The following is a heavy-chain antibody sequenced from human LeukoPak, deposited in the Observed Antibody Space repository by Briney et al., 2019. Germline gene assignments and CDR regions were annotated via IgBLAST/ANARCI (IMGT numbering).Heavy chain of an antibody. CDR2: INPSGGST. Sequence: ASVKVSCKASGYTFTSYYMHWVRQAPGQGLEWMGIINPSGGSTSYAQKFQGRVTMTRDTSTSTVYMELSSLRSEDTAVYYCARDGPLDCSGGSCYSDYYYGMDVWGQGTTVTVSS. D-gene: IGHD2-15*01. CDR3: ARDGPLDCSGGSCYSDYYYGMDV. V-gene: IGHV1-46*01. CDR1: GYTFTSYY. J-gene: IGHJ6*02.